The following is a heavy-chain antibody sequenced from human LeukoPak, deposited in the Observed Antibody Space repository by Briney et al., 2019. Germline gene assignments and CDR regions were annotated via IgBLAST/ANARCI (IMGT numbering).Heavy chain of an antibody. V-gene: IGHV3-21*01. CDR3: ARDTRQWLVMGYFDY. CDR1: GFTFSSYS. D-gene: IGHD6-19*01. CDR2: ISSSSSYI. J-gene: IGHJ4*02. Sequence: PGGSLRLSCAASGFTFSSYSMNWVRQAPGKGLEWVSSISSSSSYIYYADSVKGRFTISRDNAKNSLYLQMNSLKAEDTAVYYCARDTRQWLVMGYFDYWGQGTLVTVSS.